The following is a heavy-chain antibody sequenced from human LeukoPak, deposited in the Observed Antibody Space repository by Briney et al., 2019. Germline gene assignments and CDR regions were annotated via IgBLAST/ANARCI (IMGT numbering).Heavy chain of an antibody. CDR2: IYYSGST. V-gene: IGHV4-39*01. Sequence: KASETLSLTCTVSGGSISSSSYYWGWIRQPPGKGLEWIGRIYYSGSTYYNPSLNSRLAISVDTSKNQFSLKLSSVTAADTAVYYRARHKGSNWSFDYWGQGTLVTVSS. D-gene: IGHD6-13*01. J-gene: IGHJ4*02. CDR3: ARHKGSNWSFDY. CDR1: GGSISSSSYY.